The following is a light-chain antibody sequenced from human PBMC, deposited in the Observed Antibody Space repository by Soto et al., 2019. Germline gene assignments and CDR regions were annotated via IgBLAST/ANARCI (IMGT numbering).Light chain of an antibody. CDR3: QQYGSSPLT. J-gene: IGKJ4*01. Sequence: EIVLTQSPGTLSLSPGERATLSCRASQSVSSSYLAWYQQKPGQAHRLLSYGASSRATGIPDRFSGSGSGTDFNLTISRLEPEDFAVYYCQQYGSSPLTFGGGTTVEIK. CDR2: GAS. CDR1: QSVSSSY. V-gene: IGKV3-20*01.